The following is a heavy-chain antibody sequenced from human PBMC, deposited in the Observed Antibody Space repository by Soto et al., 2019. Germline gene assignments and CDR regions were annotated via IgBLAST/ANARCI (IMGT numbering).Heavy chain of an antibody. Sequence: GVSLRLSCSASGFTFNNYAMSLVRQAPGKGLEWVSAISANGQGIYYADSVKGRFIISRDSSKNKVFLHMDSLTAQDKAVYYCAKDRKYTRAQFNHWGNGTLV. J-gene: IGHJ4*01. D-gene: IGHD2-2*02. V-gene: IGHV3-23*01. CDR1: GFTFNNYA. CDR3: AKDRKYTRAQFNH. CDR2: ISANGQGI.